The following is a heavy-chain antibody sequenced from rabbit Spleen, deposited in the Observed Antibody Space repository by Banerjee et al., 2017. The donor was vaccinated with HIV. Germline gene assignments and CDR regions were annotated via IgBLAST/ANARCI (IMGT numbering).Heavy chain of an antibody. CDR3: ERGYTGAL. Sequence: QSLEESGGDLVKPGASLTLTCTASGFSFSNNVYMCWVRQAPGKGLEWIACIYISSGSTYYASWAKGRFTISKTSSTTVTLQMTSLTAADTATYFCERGYTGALWGPGTLVTVS. CDR1: GFSFSNNVY. J-gene: IGHJ4*01. D-gene: IGHD4-2*01. V-gene: IGHV1S40*01. CDR2: IYISSGST.